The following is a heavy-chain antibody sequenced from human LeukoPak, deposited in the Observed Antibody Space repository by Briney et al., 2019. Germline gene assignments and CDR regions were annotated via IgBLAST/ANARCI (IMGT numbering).Heavy chain of an antibody. CDR1: GGSFSGSFSDYF. CDR3: ATFRWGVGFEY. J-gene: IGHJ4*02. D-gene: IGHD2/OR15-2a*01. Sequence: PSETLSLTCAVYGGSFSGSFSDYFWTSIRQTPGKGLECIVEIHHSGSTNYNPSLKRRVAISVDTSKNQFSLKLNSLTAADTAVYYCATFRWGVGFEYWGQGTLATVSS. CDR2: IHHSGST. V-gene: IGHV4-34*01.